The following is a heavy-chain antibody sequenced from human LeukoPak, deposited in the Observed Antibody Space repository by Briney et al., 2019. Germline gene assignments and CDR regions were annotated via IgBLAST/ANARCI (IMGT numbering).Heavy chain of an antibody. CDR3: AHRLGPVDAFDI. Sequence: SGPTLVKPTQTLTLTCTFSGFSLSTSGVGVGWFRQPPGKALEWLALIYWDDDKRYSPSLKSRLTITKDTSKNQVVLTMTNMDPVDTATYYCAHRLGPVDAFDIWGQGTMVTVSS. CDR2: IYWDDDK. CDR1: GFSLSTSGVG. J-gene: IGHJ3*02. V-gene: IGHV2-5*02.